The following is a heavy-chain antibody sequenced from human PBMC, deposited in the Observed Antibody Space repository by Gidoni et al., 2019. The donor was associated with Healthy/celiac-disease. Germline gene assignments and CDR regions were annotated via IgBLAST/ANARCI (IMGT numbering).Heavy chain of an antibody. CDR3: ARDQHYDSSGFDY. D-gene: IGHD3-22*01. V-gene: IGHV4-61*02. J-gene: IGHJ4*02. Sequence: QVQLQESGPGLVKPSQTLSLTCTVPGGSISSGSYYWSWIRQPAGKGLEWIGRIYTSGSTNYNPSLKSRVTMSVDTSKNQFSLKLSSVTAADTAVYYCARDQHYDSSGFDYWGQGTLVTVSS. CDR2: IYTSGST. CDR1: GGSISSGSYY.